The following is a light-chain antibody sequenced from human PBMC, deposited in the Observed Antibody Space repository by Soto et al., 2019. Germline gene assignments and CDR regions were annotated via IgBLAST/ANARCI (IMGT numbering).Light chain of an antibody. CDR3: QHYNSYSGA. CDR2: KAS. J-gene: IGKJ1*01. Sequence: DIQMTQSPSTLSGSVGDRVTNTCRASQTISSWLAWYQQKPGKAPKLLIYKASTLKSGVPSRFSGSGSGTEFTLTISSLQPDDFATYYCQHYNSYSGAFGQGTKVELK. V-gene: IGKV1-5*03. CDR1: QTISSW.